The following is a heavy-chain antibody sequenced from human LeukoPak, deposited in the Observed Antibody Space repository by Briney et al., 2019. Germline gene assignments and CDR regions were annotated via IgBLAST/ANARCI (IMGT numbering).Heavy chain of an antibody. Sequence: SSETLSLTCTGSGGTIGSYYWSWIRQPPGKGLEWIGYIYSSGSTNYNPSLKSRVTISLDTSKSQFSLKLSFVTAADTAVYYCARGVAAPGTGGLSWFDPWGQGTLVTVSS. D-gene: IGHD6-13*01. V-gene: IGHV4-59*01. J-gene: IGHJ5*02. CDR3: ARGVAAPGTGGLSWFDP. CDR1: GGTIGSYY. CDR2: IYSSGST.